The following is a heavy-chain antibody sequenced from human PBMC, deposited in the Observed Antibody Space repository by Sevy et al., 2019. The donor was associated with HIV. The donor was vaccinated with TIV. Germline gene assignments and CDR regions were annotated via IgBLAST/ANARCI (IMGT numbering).Heavy chain of an antibody. CDR1: GGTFSSYA. V-gene: IGHV1-69*13. J-gene: IGHJ5*02. CDR2: IIPIFGTA. CDR3: ASTGTTTVPIDP. D-gene: IGHD1-1*01. Sequence: ASVKVSCKASGGTFSSYAISWVRQAPGQGLEWMGGIIPIFGTANYPQKFQGRVTITADESTSTAYMELSSLRSEDTAMYYCASTGTTTVPIDPWGQGTLVTVSS.